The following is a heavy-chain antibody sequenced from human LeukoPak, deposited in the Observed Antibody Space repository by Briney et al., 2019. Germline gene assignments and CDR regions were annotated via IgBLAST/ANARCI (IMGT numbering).Heavy chain of an antibody. CDR1: GGSISSSSYY. Sequence: PSETLSLTCTGSGGSISSSSYYWGWIRQPPGKGLEWIGSIYYSGSTYYNPSLKSRVTISVDTSKNQFSLKLSSVTAADTAVYYCARDRSSFFDYWGQGTLVTVSS. D-gene: IGHD6-6*01. V-gene: IGHV4-39*07. CDR3: ARDRSSFFDY. J-gene: IGHJ4*02. CDR2: IYYSGST.